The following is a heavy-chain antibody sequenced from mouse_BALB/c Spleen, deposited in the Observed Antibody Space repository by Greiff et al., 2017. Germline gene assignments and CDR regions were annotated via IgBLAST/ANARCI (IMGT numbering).Heavy chain of an antibody. V-gene: IGHV14-4*02. CDR1: GFNIKDYY. J-gene: IGHJ3*01. CDR3: KAYYGNFFAY. Sequence: VHVKQSGAELVRSGASVKLSCTASGFNIKDYYMHWVKQRPEQGLEWIGWIDPENGDTEYAPKFQGKATMTADTSSNTAYLQLSSLTSEDTAVYYCKAYYGNFFAYWGQGTLVTVSA. CDR2: IDPENGDT. D-gene: IGHD2-1*01.